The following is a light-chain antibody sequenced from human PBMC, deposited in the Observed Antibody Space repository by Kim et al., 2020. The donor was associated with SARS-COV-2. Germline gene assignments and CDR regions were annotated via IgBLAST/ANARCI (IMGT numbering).Light chain of an antibody. CDR1: QSVSSSY. CDR2: GAS. CDR3: QQYGSSPRT. Sequence: LSPGERATPSCRASQSVSSSYLAWYQQKPGQPPRLLIYGASSRATGIPDRFSGSGSGTDFTLTISRLEPEDFAVYYCQQYGSSPRTFGQGTKLEI. V-gene: IGKV3-20*01. J-gene: IGKJ2*01.